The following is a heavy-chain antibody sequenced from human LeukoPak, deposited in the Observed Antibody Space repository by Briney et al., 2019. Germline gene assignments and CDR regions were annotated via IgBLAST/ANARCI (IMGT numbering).Heavy chain of an antibody. J-gene: IGHJ3*02. D-gene: IGHD3-10*01. Sequence: GGSLRLSCAASGFTFSSNPMHWVRQAPGKGLEWVAVTSHDENNKYYADSVKGRFTISRDNSKNTLYLQMNSLRAEDTAVYYCARVRGVINPYDAFDIWGQGTMVTVSS. CDR3: ARVRGVINPYDAFDI. CDR1: GFTFSSNP. V-gene: IGHV3-30-3*01. CDR2: TSHDENNK.